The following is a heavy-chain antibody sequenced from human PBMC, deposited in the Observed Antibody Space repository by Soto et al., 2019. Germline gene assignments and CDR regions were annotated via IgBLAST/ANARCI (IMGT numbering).Heavy chain of an antibody. Sequence: QVQLVESGGGVVQPGTSLRLSCVASGFTFSSYGIHWVRQAPGRGLEWVAVISYDGSNKYYADSVKGRFTISRDNFKNTLYLQMNSLRAEDTAVYYCAKERYGQLYLEDYSMDVWGQGTTVTVSS. CDR2: ISYDGSNK. CDR3: AKERYGQLYLEDYSMDV. CDR1: GFTFSSYG. J-gene: IGHJ6*02. D-gene: IGHD3-16*01. V-gene: IGHV3-30*18.